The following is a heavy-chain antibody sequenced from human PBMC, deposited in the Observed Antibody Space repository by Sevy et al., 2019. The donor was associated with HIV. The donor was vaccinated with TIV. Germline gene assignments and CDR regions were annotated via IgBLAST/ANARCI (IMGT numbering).Heavy chain of an antibody. CDR3: AGAGVGAKGFDY. V-gene: IGHV3-23*01. J-gene: IGHJ4*02. CDR2: ISASGGST. CDR1: GIIFKSYV. Sequence: QLGGSLRLSCAASGIIFKSYVMSWVRQAPGKGLEWLSGISASGGSTYYADSVKGRFTISRDNFKSTLYLQMNILRAEDTAVYYCAGAGVGAKGFDYWGQGTLVTVSS. D-gene: IGHD1-26*01.